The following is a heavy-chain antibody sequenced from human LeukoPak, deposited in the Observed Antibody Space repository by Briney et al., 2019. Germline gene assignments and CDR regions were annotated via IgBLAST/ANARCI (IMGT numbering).Heavy chain of an antibody. Sequence: GGFLRLSCAASGFTFSSYSMNWVRQAPGKGLEWVSSISSSSSYIYYADSVKGRFTISRDNAKNSLYLQMNSLRAEDTAVYYCAREVLVGATTSWFDPWGQGTLVTVSS. CDR2: ISSSSSYI. J-gene: IGHJ5*02. V-gene: IGHV3-21*01. CDR1: GFTFSSYS. CDR3: AREVLVGATTSWFDP. D-gene: IGHD1-26*01.